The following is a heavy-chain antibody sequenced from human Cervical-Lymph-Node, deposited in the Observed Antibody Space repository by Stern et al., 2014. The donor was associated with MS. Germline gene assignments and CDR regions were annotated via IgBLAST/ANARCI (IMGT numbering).Heavy chain of an antibody. CDR1: GGSFSTFA. J-gene: IGHJ4*02. Sequence: VQLVQSGAEVRKPGSSVKVSCEASGGSFSTFAINWVRQAPGQGLEWMGAIIAAFGTTNYTQKFRGRVTIVADEFTNHTHMDLSSLSPEDTAVYYCASRGLGQRQEIDFWGQGTLVTVSS. V-gene: IGHV1-69*01. CDR3: ASRGLGQRQEIDF. CDR2: IIAAFGTT. D-gene: IGHD3/OR15-3a*01.